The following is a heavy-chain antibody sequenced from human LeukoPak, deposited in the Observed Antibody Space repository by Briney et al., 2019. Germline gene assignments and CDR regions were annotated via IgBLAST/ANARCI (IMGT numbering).Heavy chain of an antibody. CDR3: ATSGGTLGPTNYFAY. Sequence: SETLSLTCAVYGGSFSGYYWSWIRQPPGKGLEWIGEINHSGSTNYNPSLKSRVTISVDSSKNQFALKLTAMTAADTAVYYCATSGGTLGPTNYFAYWGQGTLVTVSS. CDR1: GGSFSGYY. CDR2: INHSGST. D-gene: IGHD3-16*01. J-gene: IGHJ4*02. V-gene: IGHV4-34*01.